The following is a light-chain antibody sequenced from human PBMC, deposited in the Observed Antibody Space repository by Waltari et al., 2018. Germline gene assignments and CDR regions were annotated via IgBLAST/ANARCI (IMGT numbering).Light chain of an antibody. Sequence: QAVVIQEPSLTVSPGGTVTLTCGSNTAVFNGNHPPHWFQQKPGQVPRTLIFDTDNRHSWTPARFSGSLLGGKAALTLTGAQAEDEADYYCLLYYRGVGVFGGGTTVTVL. V-gene: IGLV7-46*01. CDR3: LLYYRGVGV. CDR1: TAVFNGNHP. J-gene: IGLJ2*01. CDR2: DTD.